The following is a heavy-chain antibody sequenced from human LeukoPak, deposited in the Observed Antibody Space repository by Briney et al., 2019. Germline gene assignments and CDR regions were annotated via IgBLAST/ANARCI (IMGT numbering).Heavy chain of an antibody. CDR3: ARDLSDSGPYYYGMDV. J-gene: IGHJ6*02. D-gene: IGHD1-14*01. V-gene: IGHV4-34*01. CDR1: GGSFSGYY. Sequence: SETLSLTCAVYGGSFSGYYWSWIRQPPGKGLEWIGEIYHSGSTNYNPSLKSRVTISVDKSKNQFSLKLSSVTAADTAVYYCARDLSDSGPYYYGMDVWGQGTTVTVSS. CDR2: IYHSGST.